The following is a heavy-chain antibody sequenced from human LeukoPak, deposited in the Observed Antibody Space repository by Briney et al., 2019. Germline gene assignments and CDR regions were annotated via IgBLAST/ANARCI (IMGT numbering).Heavy chain of an antibody. CDR1: GFTCNNFE. CDR3: ATRPSYHYFGY. V-gene: IGHV3-48*03. D-gene: IGHD3-16*01. J-gene: IGHJ4*02. CDR2: IDISGTSI. Sequence: GRSLRLSCAVSGFTCNNFEMNWVRQAPGKGLEWVSYIDISGTSIYYADSVKGRFTISRDNAKNSLYLQMNSLRAEDTAVYYCATRPSYHYFGYWGQGTLVTVSS.